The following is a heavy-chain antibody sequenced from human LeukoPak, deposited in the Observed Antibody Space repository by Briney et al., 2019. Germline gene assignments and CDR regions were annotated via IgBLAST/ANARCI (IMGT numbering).Heavy chain of an antibody. Sequence: PSETLSLTCTVSGGSISSSSYYWGWIRQPPGKGLGWIGSMHYSGSTDYNPSLKSRVTISVDTSKNQFSLKLSSVAAADTAVYYCARTRFRYYYDSSGYYHDYWGQGTLVTVSS. CDR1: GGSISSSSYY. CDR3: ARTRFRYYYDSSGYYHDY. CDR2: MHYSGST. V-gene: IGHV4-39*01. D-gene: IGHD3-22*01. J-gene: IGHJ4*02.